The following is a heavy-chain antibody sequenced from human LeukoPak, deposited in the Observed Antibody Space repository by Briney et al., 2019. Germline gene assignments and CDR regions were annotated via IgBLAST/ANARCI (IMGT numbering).Heavy chain of an antibody. D-gene: IGHD4-17*01. CDR2: ISAYNGNT. Sequence: ASVKVSCKASGYTFTSYGISWVRQAPGQGLEWMGWISAYNGNTNYAQKLQGRVTMTTDTSTSTAYMELRSLRSDDPAVYYCARDHMTTVTTGYWGQGTLVTVSS. J-gene: IGHJ4*02. CDR3: ARDHMTTVTTGY. CDR1: GYTFTSYG. V-gene: IGHV1-18*01.